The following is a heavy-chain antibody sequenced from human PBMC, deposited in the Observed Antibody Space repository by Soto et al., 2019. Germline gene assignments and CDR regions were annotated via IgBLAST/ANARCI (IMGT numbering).Heavy chain of an antibody. CDR1: GGYISSYY. V-gene: IGHV4-4*07. CDR3: ARDSEAVSDGYSSGWYLY. J-gene: IGHJ4*02. D-gene: IGHD6-19*01. Sequence: SETLSLTCTVSGGYISSYYWSWIRQPAGEGLEWSGRIYTRRSTNYNPSPKSRVTMSVDTSKNQFSLKLSSVTAADTAVYYCARDSEAVSDGYSSGWYLYWGQGTLVTVSS. CDR2: IYTRRST.